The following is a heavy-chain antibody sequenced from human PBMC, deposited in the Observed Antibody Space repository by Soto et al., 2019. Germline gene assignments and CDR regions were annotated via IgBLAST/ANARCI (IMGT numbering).Heavy chain of an antibody. Sequence: QVQLVQSGAEVKKPESSVKVSCKTSGGTFVRHVISWVRQAPGQGPEWMGKINPLSGISNYAQKFQDRVTFTADTDSSTAYMELSSLRSADTAVYYCATPACAATWCSPSHNLDHWGQGNLVTVSS. CDR3: ATPACAATWCSPSHNLDH. J-gene: IGHJ4*02. D-gene: IGHD2-2*01. CDR2: INPLSGIS. V-gene: IGHV1-69*09. CDR1: GGTFVRHV.